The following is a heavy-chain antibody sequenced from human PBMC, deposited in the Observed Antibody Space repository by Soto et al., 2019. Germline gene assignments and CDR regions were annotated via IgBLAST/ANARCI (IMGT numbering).Heavy chain of an antibody. J-gene: IGHJ6*02. CDR1: GGTFSSYA. CDR3: ARILIDTAMVRRYYYYGMDV. V-gene: IGHV1-69*13. D-gene: IGHD5-18*01. CDR2: IIPIFGTA. Sequence: ASVKVSCEASGGTFSSYAISWVRQAPGQGLEWMGGIIPIFGTANYAQKFQGRVTITADESTSTAYMELSSLRSEDTAVYYCARILIDTAMVRRYYYYGMDVWGQGTTVTVSS.